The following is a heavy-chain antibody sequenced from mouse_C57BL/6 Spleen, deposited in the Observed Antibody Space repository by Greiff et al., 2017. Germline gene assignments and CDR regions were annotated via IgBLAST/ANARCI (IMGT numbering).Heavy chain of an antibody. V-gene: IGHV1-15*01. CDR2: IDPESGGT. D-gene: IGHD2-4*01. J-gene: IGHJ4*01. Sequence: QVKLLQSGAELVRPGASVTLSCTASGFTFTDYEMHWVQQTPVHGLEWIGAIDPESGGTAYTQKFKGKAILTADNSSSTAYMELRSLTSEDSAVYYHTSEDYDGYYYAMDYGGQGTSVTVSS. CDR1: GFTFTDYE. CDR3: TSEDYDGYYYAMDY.